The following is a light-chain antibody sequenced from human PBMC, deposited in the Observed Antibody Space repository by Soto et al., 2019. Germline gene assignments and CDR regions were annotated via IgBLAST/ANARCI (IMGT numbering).Light chain of an antibody. CDR3: QQYNDYSWT. V-gene: IGKV1-5*03. CDR2: KAS. CDR1: QSISAW. Sequence: IQMTLSPSTLSASVGDRVSINCRASQSISAWLAWYQQTPGKAPRLLIYKASTLEIGVPSRFSGSGSGTEFTLTISSLQPDDVAMYYCQQYNDYSWTFGQGTKVDIK. J-gene: IGKJ1*01.